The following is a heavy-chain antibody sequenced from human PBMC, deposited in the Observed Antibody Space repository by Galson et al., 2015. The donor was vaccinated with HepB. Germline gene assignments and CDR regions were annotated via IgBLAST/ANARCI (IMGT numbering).Heavy chain of an antibody. CDR3: SKVRYSTGWCIAY. CDR1: GFTFSSYA. D-gene: IGHD6-19*01. V-gene: IGHV3-30-3*01. J-gene: IGHJ4*02. CDR2: ISYDGSNK. Sequence: SLRLSCAASGFTFSSYAMHWVRQAPGKGLEWVADISYDGSNKYYADAVKSRFTISRYKSKNTLYPQMNSVRAEDTAVYYCSKVRYSTGWCIAYWCPRTLVTASS.